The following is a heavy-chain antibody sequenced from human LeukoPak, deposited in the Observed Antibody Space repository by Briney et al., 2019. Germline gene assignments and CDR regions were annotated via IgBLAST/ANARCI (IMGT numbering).Heavy chain of an antibody. V-gene: IGHV1-2*02. D-gene: IGHD6-13*01. CDR2: INPNSGGT. CDR1: GYTFTGYY. Sequence: GASVKVSCKASGYTFTGYYMHWVRQAPGQGLEWMGWINPNSGGTNYAQKFQGRVTMTRDTSISTAYMELSRLRSDDTAVYYCARILGSRWPTYYFDYWGQGTLVTVSS. CDR3: ARILGSRWPTYYFDY. J-gene: IGHJ4*02.